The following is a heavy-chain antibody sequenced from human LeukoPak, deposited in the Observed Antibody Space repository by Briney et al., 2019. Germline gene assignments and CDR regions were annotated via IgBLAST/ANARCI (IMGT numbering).Heavy chain of an antibody. CDR2: IIPILGIA. V-gene: IGHV1-69*04. CDR1: GGTFSSYA. Sequence: SVKVSCKASGGTFSSYAISWVRQAPGQGLEWMGRIIPILGIANYAQKFQGRVTITADKSTSTAYMELSSLRSEDTAVYYCARPGGPDTAMNYYYGMDIWGQGTTVTVSS. CDR3: ARPGGPDTAMNYYYGMDI. J-gene: IGHJ6*02. D-gene: IGHD5-18*01.